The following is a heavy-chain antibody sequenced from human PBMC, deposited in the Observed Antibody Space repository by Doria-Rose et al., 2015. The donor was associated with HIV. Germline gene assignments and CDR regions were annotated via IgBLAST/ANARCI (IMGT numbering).Heavy chain of an antibody. CDR2: VRYDGSNK. CDR3: AKTSGSSLDY. V-gene: IGHV3-30*02. D-gene: IGHD3-10*01. J-gene: IGHJ4*02. Sequence: GLEWVAFVRYDGSNKYYADSVKGRFTISRDNSKKTLYLQTNRLTAEDTAVYYCAKTSGSSLDYWGQGTLVTVSS.